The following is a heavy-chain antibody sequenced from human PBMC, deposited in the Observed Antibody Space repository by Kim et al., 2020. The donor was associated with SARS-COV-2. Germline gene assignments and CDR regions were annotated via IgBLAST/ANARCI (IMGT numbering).Heavy chain of an antibody. CDR3: AKDGSVVVTAIFDY. CDR2: ISYDGSNK. J-gene: IGHJ4*02. V-gene: IGHV3-30*18. D-gene: IGHD2-21*02. Sequence: GGSLRLSCAASGFTFSSYGMHWVRQAPGKGLEWVAVISYDGSNKYYADSVKGRFTISRDNSKNTLYLQMNSLRAEDTAVYYCAKDGSVVVTAIFDYWGQGTLVTVSS. CDR1: GFTFSSYG.